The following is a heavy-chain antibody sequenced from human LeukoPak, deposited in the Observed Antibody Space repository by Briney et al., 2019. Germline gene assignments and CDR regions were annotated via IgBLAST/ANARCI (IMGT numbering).Heavy chain of an antibody. CDR3: AKPPGGDGI. CDR2: IIGSGDTT. D-gene: IGHD2-21*02. CDR1: GFTFSNYA. Sequence: GGSLRLSCAVSGFTFSNYAMSWVRQAPGKGLEWVSAIIGSGDTTYYADSVKGRFTISRDNSKNTLYLQMNSLRVEDTAVYYCAKPPGGDGIWGQGTLVTVSS. V-gene: IGHV3-23*01. J-gene: IGHJ4*02.